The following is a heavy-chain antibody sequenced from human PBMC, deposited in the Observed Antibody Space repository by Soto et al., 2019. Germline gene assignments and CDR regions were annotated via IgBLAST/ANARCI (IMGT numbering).Heavy chain of an antibody. V-gene: IGHV4-4*02. D-gene: IGHD1-1*01. J-gene: IGHJ6*04. CDR2: VDHSGST. Sequence: QVQLQESGPALVKPSGTLSITCAVYGGSISSSNWWSWVRQPPGKGLEWIGEVDHSGSTNYNPSLNSRVTISVDKSKNQLSLKVTSVTAADTAVYYCARIPFTDDRLDVCGKGTTVPVSS. CDR3: ARIPFTDDRLDV. CDR1: GGSISSSNW.